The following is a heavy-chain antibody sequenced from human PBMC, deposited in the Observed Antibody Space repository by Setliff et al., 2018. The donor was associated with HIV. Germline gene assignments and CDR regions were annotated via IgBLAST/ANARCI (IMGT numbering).Heavy chain of an antibody. CDR1: GYTFTTYS. D-gene: IGHD3-10*01. CDR3: ARGALLSVFDFDH. CDR2: INVGNGDT. J-gene: IGHJ4*01. Sequence: ASVKVSCKASGYTFTTYSLHWARQAPGQSLEWMGWINVGNGDTKYSQDLQGRITITRDTSANTAYMELSRLRSDDTAVYFCARGALLSVFDFDHWGHGTLVTVSS. V-gene: IGHV1-3*01.